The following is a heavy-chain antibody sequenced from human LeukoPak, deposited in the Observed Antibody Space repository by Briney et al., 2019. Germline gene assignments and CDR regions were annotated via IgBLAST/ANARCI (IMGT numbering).Heavy chain of an antibody. CDR2: IYIGGST. CDR1: GFTVSSNY. J-gene: IGHJ4*02. CDR3: AKGYYDSSGYYYY. Sequence: GGSLRLSCAASGFTVSSNYMSWVRQAPGKGLEWVSVIYIGGSTYYADSVKGRFTISRDNSKNTLYLQMNSLRAEDTAVYYCAKGYYDSSGYYYYWGQGTLVTVSS. D-gene: IGHD3-22*01. V-gene: IGHV3-53*01.